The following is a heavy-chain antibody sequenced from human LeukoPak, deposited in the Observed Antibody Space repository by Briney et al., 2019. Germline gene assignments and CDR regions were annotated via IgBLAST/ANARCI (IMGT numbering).Heavy chain of an antibody. CDR1: GFTLSMYS. Sequence: PGGSLRLSCAASGFTLSMYSMTWVRQPPGKGLEWVSYISSSSSSIQYADSEKGRFTISRDSAKNSLYLQMNSLRDEDTAIYYCARSNYGDSSRYGYWGQGTLVTVSS. CDR3: ARSNYGDSSRYGY. V-gene: IGHV3-48*02. D-gene: IGHD2-21*02. CDR2: ISSSSSSI. J-gene: IGHJ4*02.